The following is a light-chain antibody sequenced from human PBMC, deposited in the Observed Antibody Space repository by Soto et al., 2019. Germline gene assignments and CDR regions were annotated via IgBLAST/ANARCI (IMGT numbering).Light chain of an antibody. Sequence: EIVLTQSPATLSVSPGERATLSCRASQSVGNNFAWYQQKPGQAPRLLIFATSTRATGVPARFSGSGSGTEFTLTISSLQSEDFAVYYCQQYNNWPREFGQGTKVEIK. CDR1: QSVGNN. CDR3: QQYNNWPRE. J-gene: IGKJ1*01. V-gene: IGKV3-15*01. CDR2: ATS.